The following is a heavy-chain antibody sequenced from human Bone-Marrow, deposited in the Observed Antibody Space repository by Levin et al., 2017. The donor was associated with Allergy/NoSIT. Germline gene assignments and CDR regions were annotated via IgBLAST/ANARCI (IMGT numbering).Heavy chain of an antibody. V-gene: IGHV3-13*01. J-gene: IGHJ6*02. CDR2: IGTAGDT. Sequence: PGGSLRLSCAASGFTFSSYDMHWVRQATGKGLEWVSAIGTAGDTYYPGSVKGRFTISRENAKNSLYLQMNSLRAGDTAVYYCARVLARRITYYGSGSYYNFGLNYGMDVWGQGTTVTVSS. CDR1: GFTFSSYD. D-gene: IGHD3-10*01. CDR3: ARVLARRITYYGSGSYYNFGLNYGMDV.